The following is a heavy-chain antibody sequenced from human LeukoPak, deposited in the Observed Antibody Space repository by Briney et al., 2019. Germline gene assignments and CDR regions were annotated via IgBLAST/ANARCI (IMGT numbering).Heavy chain of an antibody. CDR3: AKDSITMVRGVSGY. Sequence: PGGSLRLSCAASGFTFSSYWMHWVRQAPGKGLVRVSRINSDRSSTSYADSVKGRFTISRDNAKYTLYLQMNSLRAEDTAVYYCAKDSITMVRGVSGYWGQGTLVTVSS. D-gene: IGHD3-10*01. CDR1: GFTFSSYW. V-gene: IGHV3-74*01. J-gene: IGHJ4*02. CDR2: INSDRSST.